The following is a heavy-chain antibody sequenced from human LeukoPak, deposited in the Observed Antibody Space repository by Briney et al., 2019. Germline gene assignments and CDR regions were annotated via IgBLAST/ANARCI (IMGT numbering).Heavy chain of an antibody. V-gene: IGHV3-48*03. CDR1: GFTFSSYE. Sequence: GGSLRLSCAASGFTFSSYEMNWVRQAPGKGLEWVSYISSSGSTIYYADSVKGRFTISRDNAKNSLYLQMNSLRAEDTAVYYCARDSRDGYYRPAYFDYWGQGILVTVSS. CDR2: ISSSGSTI. D-gene: IGHD5-24*01. J-gene: IGHJ4*02. CDR3: ARDSRDGYYRPAYFDY.